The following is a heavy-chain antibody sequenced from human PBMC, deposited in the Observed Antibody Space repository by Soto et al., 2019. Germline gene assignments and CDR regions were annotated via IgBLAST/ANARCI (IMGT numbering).Heavy chain of an antibody. CDR2: INPSGGST. D-gene: IGHD6-6*01. V-gene: IGHV1-46*01. CDR3: GREFDGSSPGGIFGY. J-gene: IGHJ4*02. Sequence: ASVKVSCKASGYTFTSYYMHWVRQAPGQGLEWMGIINPSGGSTNYAQKFQGRVTMTRDPSTSTVYMELSSLRSEDTAVDYCGREFDGSSPGGIFGYWGQGTLVTVSS. CDR1: GYTFTSYY.